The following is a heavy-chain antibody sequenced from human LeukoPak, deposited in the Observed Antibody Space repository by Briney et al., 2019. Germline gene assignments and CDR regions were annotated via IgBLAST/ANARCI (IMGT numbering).Heavy chain of an antibody. CDR2: INPNSGDN. J-gene: IGHJ4*02. V-gene: IGHV1-2*02. Sequence: ASVKVSCKTSGYGFSDYYMHWVRQAPGQGLEYMGWINPNSGDNSCAQKFQGRVSMTRDTSITTLYMELTSLRSDDTAVYFCARGGGIQSCGGKTCFRGFVYWGQGTLVTVSS. CDR3: ARGGGIQSCGGKTCFRGFVY. CDR1: GYGFSDYY. D-gene: IGHD2-21*01.